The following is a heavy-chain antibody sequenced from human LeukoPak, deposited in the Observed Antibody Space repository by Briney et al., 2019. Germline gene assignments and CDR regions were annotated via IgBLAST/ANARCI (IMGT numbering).Heavy chain of an antibody. CDR1: GASISRSDYF. CDR2: IYYSGST. V-gene: IGHV4-31*03. Sequence: SETLSLTCTVSGASISRSDYFWGWIRQHPGKGLEWIGYIYYSGSTYYNPSLKSRVTISVDTSKNQFSLKLSSVTAADTAVYYCARGRTVTRCLDYWGQGTLVTVSS. D-gene: IGHD4-11*01. J-gene: IGHJ4*02. CDR3: ARGRTVTRCLDY.